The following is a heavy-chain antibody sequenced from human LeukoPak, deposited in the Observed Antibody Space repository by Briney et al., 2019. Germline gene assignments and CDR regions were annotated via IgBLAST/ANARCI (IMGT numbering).Heavy chain of an antibody. CDR1: GGSISSSSHY. J-gene: IGHJ6*02. Sequence: SETLSLTCSVSGGSISSSSHYWGWIRQPPGKGLEWIGSIYYSGSTYYNPSLKSRVTISVDTSKNQFSLKLSSVTAADTAVYYCARGLVRGVTYLYYYGMDVWGQGTTVTVSS. V-gene: IGHV4-39*01. CDR3: ARGLVRGVTYLYYYGMDV. CDR2: IYYSGST. D-gene: IGHD3-10*01.